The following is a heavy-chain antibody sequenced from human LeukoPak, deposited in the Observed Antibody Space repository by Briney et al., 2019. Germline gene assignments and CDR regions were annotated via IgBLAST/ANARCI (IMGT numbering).Heavy chain of an antibody. CDR3: AANWFDP. CDR1: GGSISSSSYY. CDR2: IYYSGST. J-gene: IGHJ5*02. V-gene: IGHV4-39*01. Sequence: SETLSLTCTVSGGSISSSSYYWGWIRQPPGEGLEWIGSIYYSGSTYYNPSLKSRVTISVDTSKNQFSLKLSSVTAADTAVYYCAANWFDPWGQGTLVTVSS.